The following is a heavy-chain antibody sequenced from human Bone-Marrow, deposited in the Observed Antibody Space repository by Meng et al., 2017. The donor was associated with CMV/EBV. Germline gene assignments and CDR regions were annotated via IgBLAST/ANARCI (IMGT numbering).Heavy chain of an antibody. V-gene: IGHV5-51*01. CDR1: GYSFTSYW. Sequence: GESLKISCKGSGYSFTSYWIGWVRQMPGKGLEWMGIIYPGDSDTRYSPSFQGQVTISADKSISTAYLQWSSLKASDTAMYYCARHRREMATINPFYSGSPYYYYGMDVWGQGTTVTASS. CDR2: IYPGDSDT. D-gene: IGHD5-24*01. CDR3: ARHRREMATINPFYSGSPYYYYGMDV. J-gene: IGHJ6*02.